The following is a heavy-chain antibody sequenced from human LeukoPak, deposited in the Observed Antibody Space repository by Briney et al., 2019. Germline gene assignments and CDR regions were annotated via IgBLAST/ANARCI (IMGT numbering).Heavy chain of an antibody. D-gene: IGHD5-24*01. Sequence: SETLSLTCAVYGGSFSGYYWSWIRQPPGKGLEWIGEINHSGSTNYNPSLESRVTISVDTSKNQFSLKLSSVTAADTAVYYCARHRDGYNSFDYWGQGTLVTVSS. V-gene: IGHV4-34*01. CDR3: ARHRDGYNSFDY. J-gene: IGHJ4*02. CDR1: GGSFSGYY. CDR2: INHSGST.